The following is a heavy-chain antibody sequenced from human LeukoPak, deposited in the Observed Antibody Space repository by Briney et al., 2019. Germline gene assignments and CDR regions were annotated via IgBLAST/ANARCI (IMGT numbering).Heavy chain of an antibody. J-gene: IGHJ6*03. CDR1: GFTFSDYY. Sequence: PGGSLRLSCAASGFTFSDYYMSWIRQAPGKGLEWVSYISSSGSTIYYADSVKGRFTISRDNAKNSLYLQMNSLRAEDTAVYYCAREIVAVAGTDQMSKDYYYYYMDVWGKGTTVTVSS. CDR2: ISSSGSTI. D-gene: IGHD6-19*01. V-gene: IGHV3-11*01. CDR3: AREIVAVAGTDQMSKDYYYYYMDV.